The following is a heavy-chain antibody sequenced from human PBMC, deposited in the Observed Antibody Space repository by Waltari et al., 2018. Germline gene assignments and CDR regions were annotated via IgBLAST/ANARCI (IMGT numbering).Heavy chain of an antibody. J-gene: IGHJ1*01. CDR3: ASGRRAAAGDEYFQH. CDR2: IYYSGST. Sequence: QVQLQESGPGLVKPSETLSLTCTVSGGSISSYYWSWIRQPPGKGLEWIGYIYYSGSTNYNPSLKSRVTISVDTSKNQFSLKLSSVTAADTAVYYCASGRRAAAGDEYFQHWGQGTLVTVSS. CDR1: GGSISSYY. V-gene: IGHV4-59*01. D-gene: IGHD6-13*01.